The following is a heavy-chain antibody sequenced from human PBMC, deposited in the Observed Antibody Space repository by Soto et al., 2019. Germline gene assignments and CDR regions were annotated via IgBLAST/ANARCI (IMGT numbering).Heavy chain of an antibody. CDR2: IIPLFGAT. Sequence: SVKVSCKSSGGTFASYAVSWVRQAPGQGLEWLGGIIPLFGATNYAQHFQGRVTITADESTRTHYMELSSLRAEDTAVYYCARSSSKRLDVWGQGTTVTVSS. D-gene: IGHD1-1*01. CDR3: ARSSSKRLDV. V-gene: IGHV1-69*13. J-gene: IGHJ6*02. CDR1: GGTFASYA.